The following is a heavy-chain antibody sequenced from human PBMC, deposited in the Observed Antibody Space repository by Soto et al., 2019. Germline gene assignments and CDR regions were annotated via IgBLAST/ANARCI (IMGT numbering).Heavy chain of an antibody. Sequence: EVQLVESGGGLVQPGGSLRLSCAASGFRFSTYWMSWVRQAPGNGLEWVANIKGDGSEKYYVDSVKGRFTISRDNADNSLYLQMNSLRGEDTAVYYCATVTTSSVFDFWGQGTLVTVSS. J-gene: IGHJ4*02. CDR1: GFRFSTYW. V-gene: IGHV3-7*03. CDR3: ATVTTSSVFDF. D-gene: IGHD4-17*01. CDR2: IKGDGSEK.